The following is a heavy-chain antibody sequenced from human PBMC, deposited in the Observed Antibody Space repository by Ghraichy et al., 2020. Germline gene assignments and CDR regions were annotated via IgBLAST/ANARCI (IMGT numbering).Heavy chain of an antibody. D-gene: IGHD2-2*01. V-gene: IGHV3-11*04. CDR3: AREGYCSSTSCYEGDYYYGMDV. Sequence: GGSLRLSCAASGFTFSDYYMSWIRQAPGKGLEWVSYISSSGSTIYYADSVKGRFTISRDNAKNSLYLQMNSLRAEDTAVYYCAREGYCSSTSCYEGDYYYGMDVWGQGTTVTVSS. CDR2: ISSSGSTI. CDR1: GFTFSDYY. J-gene: IGHJ6*02.